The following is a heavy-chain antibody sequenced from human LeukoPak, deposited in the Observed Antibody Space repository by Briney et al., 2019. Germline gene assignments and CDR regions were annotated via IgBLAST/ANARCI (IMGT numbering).Heavy chain of an antibody. CDR2: IYTSGST. D-gene: IGHD4-23*01. V-gene: IGHV4-4*07. J-gene: IGHJ4*02. CDR3: ARRGYGGNSDYFDY. Sequence: SETLSLTCTVSGGSISSYYWSWIRQPAGKGLEWIGRIYTSGSTNYNPSLKSRVTMSVDTSKNQFSLKLSSVTAADTAVYCCARRGYGGNSDYFDYWGQGTLVTVSS. CDR1: GGSISSYY.